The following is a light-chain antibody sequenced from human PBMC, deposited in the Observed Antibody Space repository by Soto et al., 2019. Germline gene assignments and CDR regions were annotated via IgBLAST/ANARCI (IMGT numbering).Light chain of an antibody. CDR3: QRYNSYPET. CDR2: DAS. CDR1: ESISSW. Sequence: DIQMAQSPSTLSASVGDRVTITCRASESISSWLAWYQQKPGKAPKLLIYDASSLESGVPSRFSGSASGTEYTLTISSLQPDDFATYYCQRYNSYPETFGQGTKVEIK. V-gene: IGKV1-5*01. J-gene: IGKJ1*01.